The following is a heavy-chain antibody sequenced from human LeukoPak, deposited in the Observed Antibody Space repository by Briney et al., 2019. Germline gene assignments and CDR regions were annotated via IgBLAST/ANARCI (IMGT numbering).Heavy chain of an antibody. Sequence: GGSLRLSCAASGFTFSRYVMHWVRQAPGKGLEWVAVISFDGSNKYYADSVKGRFTISRDNSKNTLYLQMNSLRVEDTAVYYCARDRGYSYGYPGTTMGYWGQGTLVTVSS. V-gene: IGHV3-30-3*01. CDR1: GFTFSRYV. J-gene: IGHJ4*02. CDR3: ARDRGYSYGYPGTTMGY. CDR2: ISFDGSNK. D-gene: IGHD5-18*01.